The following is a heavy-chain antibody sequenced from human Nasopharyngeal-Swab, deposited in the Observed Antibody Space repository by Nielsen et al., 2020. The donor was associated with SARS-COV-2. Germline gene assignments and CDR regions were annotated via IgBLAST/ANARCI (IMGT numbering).Heavy chain of an antibody. V-gene: IGHV3-23*01. Sequence: GESLKISCAASGFSFSSFVMSWVRQAPGKGLEWVSVISGTSGTTYYGDSVEGRFTISRDNSKGTLYLQMSSLRVEDTAVYYCAKDVGSGRNFFDHWGQGTLVTVSS. J-gene: IGHJ4*02. CDR3: AKDVGSGRNFFDH. CDR2: ISGTSGTT. D-gene: IGHD3-10*01. CDR1: GFSFSSFV.